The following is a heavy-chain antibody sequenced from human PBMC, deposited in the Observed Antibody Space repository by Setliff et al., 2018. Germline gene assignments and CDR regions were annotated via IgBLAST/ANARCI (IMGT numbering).Heavy chain of an antibody. CDR3: AKGGGHRWHQVQRALDF. D-gene: IGHD1-1*01. J-gene: IGHJ4*02. CDR1: GGSLSNSF. CDR2: INPRGGT. V-gene: IGHV4-34*01. Sequence: PSETLSLTCGVSGGSLSNSFWTWVRQSPGKGLEWIGEINPRGGTTYNPSLNSRVSMSIDMSKNQFSLRLTSVTAADTAVYCCAKGGGHRWHQVQRALDFWGLGTLVTVSS.